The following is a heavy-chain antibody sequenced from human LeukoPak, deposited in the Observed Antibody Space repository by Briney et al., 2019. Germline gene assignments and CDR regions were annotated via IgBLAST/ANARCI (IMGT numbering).Heavy chain of an antibody. CDR1: GFTFDDYA. CDR3: ARGRGLGVTSTPVPFDY. D-gene: IGHD2-21*02. Sequence: GRSLRLSCAASGFTFDDYAMHWVRQAPGKGLEWVSGISWNSGSIGYADSVKGRFTISRDNAKNSLYLQMNSLRAEDTAFYYCARGRGLGVTSTPVPFDYWGQGILVTVSS. V-gene: IGHV3-9*01. CDR2: ISWNSGSI. J-gene: IGHJ4*02.